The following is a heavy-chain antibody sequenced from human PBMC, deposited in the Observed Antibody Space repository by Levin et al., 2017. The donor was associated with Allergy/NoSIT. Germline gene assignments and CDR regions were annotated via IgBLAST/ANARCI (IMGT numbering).Heavy chain of an antibody. CDR1: GYSFTSYW. D-gene: IGHD3-10*01. J-gene: IGHJ3*02. Sequence: GGSLRLSCKGSGYSFTSYWIGWVRQMPGKGLEWMGIIYPGDSDTRYSPSFQGQVTISADKSISTAYLQWSSLKASDTAMYYCARGLSYYGSGSTEYDADAFDIWGQGTMVTVSS. CDR2: IYPGDSDT. CDR3: ARGLSYYGSGSTEYDADAFDI. V-gene: IGHV5-51*01.